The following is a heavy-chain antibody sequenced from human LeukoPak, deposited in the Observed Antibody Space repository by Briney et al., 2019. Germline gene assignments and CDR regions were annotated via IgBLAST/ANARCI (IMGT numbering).Heavy chain of an antibody. J-gene: IGHJ4*02. V-gene: IGHV1-46*01. CDR2: INPSGGST. D-gene: IGHD4-23*01. CDR3: ARGWLAETTVVTPYNY. Sequence: GASVKVSCKASGYTFTSYYMHWVRQAPGQGLEWMGIINPSGGSTSYAQKFQGRVTMTRDTSTSTVYMELSSLRSEDTGVYYCARGWLAETTVVTPYNYWGQGTLVTVSS. CDR1: GYTFTSYY.